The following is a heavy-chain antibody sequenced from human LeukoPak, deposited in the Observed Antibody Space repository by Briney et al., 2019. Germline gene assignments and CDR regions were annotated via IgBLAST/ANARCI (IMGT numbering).Heavy chain of an antibody. J-gene: IGHJ4*02. CDR2: INTNTGNP. V-gene: IGHV7-4-1*02. CDR3: ARDPPLSSSWYGRGDY. D-gene: IGHD6-13*01. Sequence: AASVKVSCKASGYTFTSYAMNWVRQAPGQGLEWMGWINTNTGNPTYAQGFTGRFVFSLDTSVSTAYLQISSLKAEDTAVYYCARDPPLSSSWYGRGDYWGQGTLVTVSS. CDR1: GYTFTSYA.